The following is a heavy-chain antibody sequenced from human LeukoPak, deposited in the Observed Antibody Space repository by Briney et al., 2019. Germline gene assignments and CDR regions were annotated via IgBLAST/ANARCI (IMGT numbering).Heavy chain of an antibody. Sequence: GGSLRLSCAASGFTLSSFSMHWVRQAPGKGLEYVSAINYNDGKTYYADSVRGRFTISRDNSKNTLYLQMGSLRDEDMAVYYCARVVGGGNFDYWGQGTLVTVSS. CDR3: ARVVGGGNFDY. V-gene: IGHV3-64*02. D-gene: IGHD6-6*01. CDR2: INYNDGKT. CDR1: GFTLSSFS. J-gene: IGHJ4*02.